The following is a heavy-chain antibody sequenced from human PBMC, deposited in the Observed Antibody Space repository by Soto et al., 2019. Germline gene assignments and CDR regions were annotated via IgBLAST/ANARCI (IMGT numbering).Heavy chain of an antibody. V-gene: IGHV3-53*01. Sequence: EVQLVESGGGLIQPGGSLRLSCEASGFTVSSNSMTWVRQAPGKGLEWVSVIYSGGSTYYADSVKGRFTITRDNSKNTLYLQMNSLRAEDTAVYYCARDSSGSNDWYFDLWGRGTLVTVSS. CDR2: IYSGGST. CDR1: GFTVSSNS. D-gene: IGHD6-19*01. J-gene: IGHJ2*01. CDR3: ARDSSGSNDWYFDL.